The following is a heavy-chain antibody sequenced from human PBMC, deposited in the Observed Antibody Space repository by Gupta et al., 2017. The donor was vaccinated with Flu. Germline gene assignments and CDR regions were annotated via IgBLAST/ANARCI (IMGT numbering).Heavy chain of an antibody. CDR2: INPNSGGT. J-gene: IGHJ4*02. CDR3: ARVISVSRDGYKIPLNY. Sequence: GQGLEWMGWINPNSGGTNYAQKFQGRVTMTRDTSISTAYMELSRLRSDDTAVYYCARVISVSRDGYKIPLNYWGQGTLVTVSS. V-gene: IGHV1-2*02. D-gene: IGHD5-12*01.